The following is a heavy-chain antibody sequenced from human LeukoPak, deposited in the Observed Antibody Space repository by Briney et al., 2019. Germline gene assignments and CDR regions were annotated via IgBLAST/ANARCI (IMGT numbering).Heavy chain of an antibody. CDR1: GYSISSGYY. Sequence: PSETLSLTCAVSGYSISSGYYWGWIRQPPGKGLEWIGSIYHSGSTYYNPSLKSRVTISVDTSKNQFSLKLSSVTAADTAVYYCASTYNWNYNGDWGNWFDPWGQGTLVTVSS. V-gene: IGHV4-38-2*01. D-gene: IGHD1-7*01. CDR3: ASTYNWNYNGDWGNWFDP. J-gene: IGHJ5*02. CDR2: IYHSGST.